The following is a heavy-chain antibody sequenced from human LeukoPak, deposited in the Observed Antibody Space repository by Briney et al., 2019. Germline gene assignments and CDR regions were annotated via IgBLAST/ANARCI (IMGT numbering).Heavy chain of an antibody. Sequence: VASVKVSCKVSGYTLTELSMHWVRQAPGQGLEWMGGIIPIFGTANYAQKFQGRVTITADKSTSTAYMELRSLRSDDTAVYYCARDEPYMGGDGAFDIWGQGTMVTVSS. D-gene: IGHD2-21*02. CDR3: ARDEPYMGGDGAFDI. CDR1: GYTLTELS. V-gene: IGHV1-69*06. CDR2: IIPIFGTA. J-gene: IGHJ3*02.